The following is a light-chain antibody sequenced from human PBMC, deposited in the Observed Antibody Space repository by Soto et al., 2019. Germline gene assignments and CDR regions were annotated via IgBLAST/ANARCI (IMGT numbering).Light chain of an antibody. CDR3: QQYDISPPLT. CDR2: GAS. CDR1: QSVSSNY. V-gene: IGKV3-20*01. J-gene: IGKJ4*01. Sequence: IVLTQSPGTLSLSPGDRATLSCRASQSVSSNYLGWYQQKPGQAPRLLLYGASSRAIGIPDRFSGSGSGTDFTLTISRLEPEDFAVYYCQQYDISPPLTFGGGTKVEIK.